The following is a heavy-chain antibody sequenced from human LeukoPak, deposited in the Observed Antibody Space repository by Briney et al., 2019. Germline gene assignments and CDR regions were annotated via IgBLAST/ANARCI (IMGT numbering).Heavy chain of an antibody. CDR1: GYTFTGYY. Sequence: ASVKVSCKASGYTFTGYYMHWVRQAPGQGPEWMGWINPNSGGTNYAQKFQGRVTMTRDTSISTAYMELSRLRSDDTAVYYCARVRYFDWLPPFDPWGQGTLVTVSS. D-gene: IGHD3-9*01. CDR3: ARVRYFDWLPPFDP. V-gene: IGHV1-2*02. CDR2: INPNSGGT. J-gene: IGHJ5*02.